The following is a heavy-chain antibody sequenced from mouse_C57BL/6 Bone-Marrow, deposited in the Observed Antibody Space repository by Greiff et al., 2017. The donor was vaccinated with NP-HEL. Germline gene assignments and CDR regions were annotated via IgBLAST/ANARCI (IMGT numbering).Heavy chain of an antibody. CDR1: GYAFSSSW. D-gene: IGHD2-1*01. J-gene: IGHJ2*01. V-gene: IGHV1-82*01. CDR3: ARYYGNYPYYFDY. Sequence: VKLVESGPELVKPGASVKISCKASGYAFSSSWMNWVKQRPGKGLEWIGRIYPGDGDTNYNGKFKGKATLTADKSSSTAYMQLSSLTSEDSAVYFCARYYGNYPYYFDYWGQGTTLTVSS. CDR2: IYPGDGDT.